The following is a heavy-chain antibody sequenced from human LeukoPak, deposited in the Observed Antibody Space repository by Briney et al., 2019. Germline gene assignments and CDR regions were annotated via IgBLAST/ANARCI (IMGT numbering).Heavy chain of an antibody. CDR3: ARFNSSGSDY. V-gene: IGHV1-2*02. Sequence: ASVKVSCKASGYTFTSYAISWVRQAPGQGLEWMGWINPNSGGTNYAQKFQGRVTMTRDTSISTAYMELSRLRSDDTAVYYCARFNSSGSDYWGQGTLVTVSS. CDR2: INPNSGGT. CDR1: GYTFTSYA. J-gene: IGHJ4*02. D-gene: IGHD6-19*01.